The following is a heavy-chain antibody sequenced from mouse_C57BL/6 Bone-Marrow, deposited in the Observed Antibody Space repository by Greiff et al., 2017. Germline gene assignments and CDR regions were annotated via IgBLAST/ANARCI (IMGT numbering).Heavy chain of an antibody. CDR3: ARVGNYCWYFDV. D-gene: IGHD2-1*01. V-gene: IGHV1-76*01. CDR2: IYPGSGNT. J-gene: IGHJ1*03. Sequence: VQLQQSGAELVRPGASVKLSCKASGYTFTDYYINWVKQRPGQGLEWIARIYPGSGNTYYNEKFKGKATLTAEKSSSTAYMQLSSLTSEDSAVYFCARVGNYCWYFDVWGTGTTVTVSS. CDR1: GYTFTDYY.